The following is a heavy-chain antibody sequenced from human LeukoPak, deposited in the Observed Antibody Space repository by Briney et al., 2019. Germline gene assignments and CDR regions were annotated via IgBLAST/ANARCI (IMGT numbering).Heavy chain of an antibody. CDR1: GYTFTSYD. Sequence: ASVKVSCNASGYTFTSYDINWVRQATGQGLGLEWMGWMNPNSGNTGYAQKFQGRVTMTRNTSINTAYMELSSLRSEDTAVYYCARKSSGGSGWNAFDIWGQGTMVTVSS. J-gene: IGHJ3*02. CDR2: MNPNSGNT. V-gene: IGHV1-8*01. D-gene: IGHD6-19*01. CDR3: ARKSSGGSGWNAFDI.